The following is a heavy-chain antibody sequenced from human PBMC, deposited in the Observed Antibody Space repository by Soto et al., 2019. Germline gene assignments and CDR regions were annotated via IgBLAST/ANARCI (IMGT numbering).Heavy chain of an antibody. D-gene: IGHD5-18*01. CDR1: GFTFSSYA. CDR2: ISGSGGST. Sequence: EVQLLESGGGLVQPGGSLRLSCAASGFTFSSYAMSWVRQAPGKGLEWVSAISGSGGSTYYADSVKGRFTISRDNSKNTLYLQMNSLRAEDTAVYYCAKAKANVDTAMVPLDYWGQGTLVTVSS. J-gene: IGHJ4*02. CDR3: AKAKANVDTAMVPLDY. V-gene: IGHV3-23*01.